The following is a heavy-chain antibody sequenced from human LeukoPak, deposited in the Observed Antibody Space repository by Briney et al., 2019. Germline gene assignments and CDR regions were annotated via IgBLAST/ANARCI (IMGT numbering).Heavy chain of an antibody. D-gene: IGHD3-22*01. CDR1: GFAFSRDS. CDR2: ISSSSNMI. V-gene: IGHV3-48*01. CDR3: ARERDYYDSSGYYKGSAFDI. J-gene: IGHJ3*02. Sequence: TGGSLRLSCAASGFAFSRDSMNWVRQAPGKVLEWVSYISSSSNMIYYADSVKGRFTISRDNAKNSLYLQMNSLRAEDTAVYYCARERDYYDSSGYYKGSAFDIWGQGTMVTVSS.